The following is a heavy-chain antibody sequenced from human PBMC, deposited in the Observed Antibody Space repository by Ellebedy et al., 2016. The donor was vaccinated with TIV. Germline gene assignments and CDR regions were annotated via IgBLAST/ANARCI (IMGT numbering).Heavy chain of an antibody. CDR3: ARGAYPESLDVFDI. CDR1: GYTFTSYD. V-gene: IGHV1-8*01. CDR2: MNPNSGNP. J-gene: IGHJ3*02. Sequence: AASVTVSCKASGYTFTSYDINWARQATGQGLEWMGWMNPNSGNPGYAQKFQGRVTMTRNTPISTAYMELSSLRSEDTAVYYCARGAYPESLDVFDIWGQGTMVTVSS.